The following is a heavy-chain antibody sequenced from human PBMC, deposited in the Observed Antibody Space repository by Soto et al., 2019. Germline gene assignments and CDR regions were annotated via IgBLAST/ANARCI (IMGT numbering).Heavy chain of an antibody. CDR3: ARDPGNDGSDYYYYMDV. D-gene: IGHD1-1*01. V-gene: IGHV4-59*01. CDR1: GGSISSYY. CDR2: IYYSGST. J-gene: IGHJ6*03. Sequence: SETLSLTCTVSGGSISSYYWSWIRQPPGKGLEWIGYIYYSGSTNYNPSLKSRVTISVDTSKNQFSLKLSSVTAADTAVYYCARDPGNDGSDYYYYMDVWGKGTTVTVSS.